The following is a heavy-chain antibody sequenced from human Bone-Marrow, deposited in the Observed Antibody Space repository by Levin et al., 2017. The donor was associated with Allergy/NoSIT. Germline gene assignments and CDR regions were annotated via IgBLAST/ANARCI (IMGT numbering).Heavy chain of an antibody. CDR1: GGSISSSNW. V-gene: IGHV4-4*02. CDR2: IYHSGST. D-gene: IGHD2-15*01. CDR3: ARDLGCSGGSCTVRRAFDI. J-gene: IGHJ3*02. Sequence: SETLSLTCAVSGGSISSSNWWSWVRQPPGKGLEWIGEIYHSGSTNYNPSLKSRVTISVDKSKNQFSLKLSSVTAADTAVYYCARDLGCSGGSCTVRRAFDIWGQGTMVTVSS.